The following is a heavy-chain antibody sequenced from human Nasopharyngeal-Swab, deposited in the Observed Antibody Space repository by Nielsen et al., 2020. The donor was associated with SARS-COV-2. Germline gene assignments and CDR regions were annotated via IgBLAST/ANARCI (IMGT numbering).Heavy chain of an antibody. CDR3: ARDKSGLLWFGELSP. J-gene: IGHJ5*02. V-gene: IGHV3-21*01. Sequence: GESLKISCAASGFTFSSYSMNWVRQAPGKGLEWVSSISSSSSYIYYADSVKGRFTTSRDNAKNSLYLQMNSLRAEDTAVYYCARDKSGLLWFGELSPWGQGTLVTVSS. CDR1: GFTFSSYS. CDR2: ISSSSSYI. D-gene: IGHD3-10*01.